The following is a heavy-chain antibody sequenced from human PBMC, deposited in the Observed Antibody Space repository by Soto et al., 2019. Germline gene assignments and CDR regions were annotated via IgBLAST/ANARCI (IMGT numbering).Heavy chain of an antibody. Sequence: QVQLVESGGGVVQPGRSLRLSCAASGFTFSSYAMHWVRQAPGKGLEWVAVISYDGSNKYYADSVKGRFTISRDNSKNTLYLQMNSLRAEDTAVYYCARDGESGWYRPEGEYNWFDPWGQGTLVTVSS. J-gene: IGHJ5*02. CDR1: GFTFSSYA. D-gene: IGHD6-19*01. CDR3: ARDGESGWYRPEGEYNWFDP. CDR2: ISYDGSNK. V-gene: IGHV3-30-3*01.